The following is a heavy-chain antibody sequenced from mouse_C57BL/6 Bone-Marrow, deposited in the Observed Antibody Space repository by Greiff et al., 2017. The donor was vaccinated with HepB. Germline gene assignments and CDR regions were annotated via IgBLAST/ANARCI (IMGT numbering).Heavy chain of an antibody. Sequence: QVQLQQSGAELVRPGASVTLSCKASGYTFTDYEMHWVKQTPVHGLEWIGAIDPETGGTAYNQKFKGKAILTADKSSSTAYVELRSLTSEDSAVDYCTREGLCPFDYGGQGTTLTVSS. CDR3: TREGLCPFDY. CDR1: GYTFTDYE. J-gene: IGHJ2*01. D-gene: IGHD6-5*01. V-gene: IGHV1-15*01. CDR2: IDPETGGT.